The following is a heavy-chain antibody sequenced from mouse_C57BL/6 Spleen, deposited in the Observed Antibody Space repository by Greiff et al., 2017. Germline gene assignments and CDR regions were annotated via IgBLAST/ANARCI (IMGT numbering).Heavy chain of an antibody. V-gene: IGHV1-62-2*01. CDR3: ARHEGVYGNYVNYYAMDY. CDR1: GYTFTEYT. CDR2: FYPGSGSI. J-gene: IGHJ4*01. D-gene: IGHD2-1*01. Sequence: QVQLQQSGAELVKPGASVKLSCKASGYTFTEYTIHWVKQRSGQGLEWIGWFYPGSGSIKYNEKFKDKATLTADKSSSTVYMELSRLTSEDSAVYFCARHEGVYGNYVNYYAMDYWGQGTSVTVSS.